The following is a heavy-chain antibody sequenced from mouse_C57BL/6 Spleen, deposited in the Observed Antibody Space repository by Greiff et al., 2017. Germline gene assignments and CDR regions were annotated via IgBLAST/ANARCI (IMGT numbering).Heavy chain of an antibody. V-gene: IGHV1-82*01. D-gene: IGHD2-4*01. CDR1: GYAFSSSW. CDR2: IYPGDGDT. J-gene: IGHJ2*01. Sequence: VQLQQSGPELVKPGASVKISCKASGYAFSSSWMNWVKQRPGKGLEWIGRIYPGDGDTNYKGKFKGKATLTADKSSSTAYMQLSSLTSEDSAVYFCARDDYEGIDYWGQGTTLTVSS. CDR3: ARDDYEGIDY.